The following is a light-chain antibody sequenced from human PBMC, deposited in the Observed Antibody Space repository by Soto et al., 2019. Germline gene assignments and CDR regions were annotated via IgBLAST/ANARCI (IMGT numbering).Light chain of an antibody. CDR2: GAS. Sequence: EIVMTQSPATLSVSPGERATLSCRASQSVSSSLAWYQQKPCQAPRLLIYGASTRAAGIPARFSGSGSGTEFTLTISSLQSEDFAVYYCQQYHNWPLTFGGGTRVEIK. V-gene: IGKV3D-15*01. J-gene: IGKJ4*02. CDR3: QQYHNWPLT. CDR1: QSVSSS.